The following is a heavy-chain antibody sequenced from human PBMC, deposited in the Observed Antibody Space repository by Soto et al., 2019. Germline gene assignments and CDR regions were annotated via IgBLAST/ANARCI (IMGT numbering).Heavy chain of an antibody. D-gene: IGHD6-19*01. CDR3: ARESRIAVAGSRLWFNP. Sequence: ASVKVSCKASGYTFTSYGISWVRQAPGQGLEWMGWISAYNGNTNYAQKLQGRVTMTTDTSKSTAYMELRSLRSDDTAVYYCARESRIAVAGSRLWFNPWGQGTLVTVSS. J-gene: IGHJ5*02. CDR1: GYTFTSYG. CDR2: ISAYNGNT. V-gene: IGHV1-18*01.